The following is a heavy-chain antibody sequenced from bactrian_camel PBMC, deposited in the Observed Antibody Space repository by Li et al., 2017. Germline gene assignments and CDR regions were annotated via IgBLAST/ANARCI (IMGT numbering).Heavy chain of an antibody. CDR1: GLTYSSYC. D-gene: IGHD5*01. CDR2: IYTSTGST. J-gene: IGHJ6*01. Sequence: DVQLVESGGGSVQSGGSLRLSCIASGLTYSSYCMGWFRQAPGKEREGVAGIYTSTGSTWYADSVKGRFTISQDNAENTVYLQMNSLKPDDTAMYYCAAAPAPIWGNKLQAHDFGYWGQGTQVTVS. CDR3: AAAPAPIWGNKLQAHDFGY. V-gene: IGHV3S40*01.